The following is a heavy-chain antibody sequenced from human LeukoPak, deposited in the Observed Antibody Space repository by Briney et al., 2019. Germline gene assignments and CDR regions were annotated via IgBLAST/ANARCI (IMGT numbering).Heavy chain of an antibody. CDR1: GFRFSGHD. Sequence: GGSLRLSCEASGFRFSGHDMNWVRQNPGPGLEWLTRISYGGTQKLYAVYVVGRSTVSRDNFKRALYLQLNSLRVEDSGLSVCVREGYEGEAPLDLWGRGTLVTASS. CDR2: ISYGGTQK. V-gene: IGHV3-30*03. J-gene: IGHJ5*02. D-gene: IGHD3-16*01. CDR3: VREGYEGEAPLDL.